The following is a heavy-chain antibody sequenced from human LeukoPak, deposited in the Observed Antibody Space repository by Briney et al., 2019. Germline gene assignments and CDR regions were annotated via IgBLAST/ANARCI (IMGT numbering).Heavy chain of an antibody. V-gene: IGHV1-69*13. Sequence: SVKVPCKDSGGTFSSYDISWVRQDPGQGIEWLGGLIPIFGTANYAQKYQGRVTITADESTSTAYMELSSLRSEDTAVYYCARAPMVTAIGCLDYWGQGTLVTVSS. CDR3: ARAPMVTAIGCLDY. J-gene: IGHJ4*02. CDR2: LIPIFGTA. D-gene: IGHD2-21*02. CDR1: GGTFSSYD.